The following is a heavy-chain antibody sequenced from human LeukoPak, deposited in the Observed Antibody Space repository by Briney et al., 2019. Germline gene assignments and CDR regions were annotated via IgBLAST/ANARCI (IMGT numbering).Heavy chain of an antibody. Sequence: SETLSLTCAVYGGSFSGYYWSWIRQPPGKGLEWIGEINHSGSTNYNPSLKSRVTISVDTSKNQFSLKLSSVTAADTAVYYCARGTVPPIRYYYYYYMDVWGKGTTVTVSS. D-gene: IGHD2-8*02. CDR2: INHSGST. J-gene: IGHJ6*03. V-gene: IGHV4-34*01. CDR1: GGSFSGYY. CDR3: ARGTVPPIRYYYYYYMDV.